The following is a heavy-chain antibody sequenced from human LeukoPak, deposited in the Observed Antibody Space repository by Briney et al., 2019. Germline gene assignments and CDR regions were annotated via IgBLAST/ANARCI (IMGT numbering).Heavy chain of an antibody. CDR2: ISSSGSTI. J-gene: IGHJ3*02. V-gene: IGHV3-48*04. CDR3: ARAALSYYDILTGYSPGSFDI. Sequence: GGSLRLSCAASGFTFSCCAMHWVRQAPGKGLEWVSYISSSGSTIYYADSVKGRFTISRDNAKNSLYLQMNSLRAEDTAVYYCARAALSYYDILTGYSPGSFDIWGQGTMVTVSS. D-gene: IGHD3-9*01. CDR1: GFTFSCCA.